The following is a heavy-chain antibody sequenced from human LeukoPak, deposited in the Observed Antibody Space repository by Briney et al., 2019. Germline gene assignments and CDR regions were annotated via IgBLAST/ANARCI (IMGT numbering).Heavy chain of an antibody. CDR2: IRTSSIYI. CDR1: GCIFRRNI. V-gene: IGHV3-21*01. CDR3: AREVGGSGSYYRYYYYMDV. Sequence: PGGALRLSCAGSGCIFRRNILSWVRQAPGKGVEWVASIRTSSIYIYYADSVKGQFPISRDKAKNSLYLQMNSLRAEDTAVYYCAREVGGSGSYYRYYYYMDVWGKGTTVTVSS. J-gene: IGHJ6*03. D-gene: IGHD3-10*01.